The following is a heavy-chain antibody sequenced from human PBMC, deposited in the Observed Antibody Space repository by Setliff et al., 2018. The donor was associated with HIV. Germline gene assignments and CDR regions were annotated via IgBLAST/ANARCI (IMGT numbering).Heavy chain of an antibody. Sequence: SETLSLTCNVSGGAITGYYWSWVRQAPGKGLEWIGYIYPIGSPDFPSGNTVYNPSFRSRVTLSLDTSKNQFSLKLSSVTAADTAVYYCARGSRGYSYAYYYYYMDVWGKGTTVTVSS. V-gene: IGHV4-59*01. J-gene: IGHJ6*03. CDR1: GGAITGYY. CDR2: IYPIGSP. CDR3: ARGSRGYSYAYYYYYMDV. D-gene: IGHD5-18*01.